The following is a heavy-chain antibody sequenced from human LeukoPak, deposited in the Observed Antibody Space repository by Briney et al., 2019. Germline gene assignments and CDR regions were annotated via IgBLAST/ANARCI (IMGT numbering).Heavy chain of an antibody. CDR2: IRYDGSNK. J-gene: IGHJ4*02. CDR3: VGPQVESSLQSRTQLDY. CDR1: GFTFSSYG. D-gene: IGHD5-24*01. V-gene: IGHV3-30*02. Sequence: PGGSLRLSCAASGFTFSSYGMHWVRQAPGKGLEWVAFIRYDGSNKYYADSVKGRFTISRDNSKNTLYLQMNSLRAEDTAVYYCVGPQVESSLQSRTQLDYWGQGTLVTVSS.